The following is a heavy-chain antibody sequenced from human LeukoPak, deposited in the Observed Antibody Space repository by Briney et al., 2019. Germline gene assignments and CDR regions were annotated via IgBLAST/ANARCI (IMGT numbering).Heavy chain of an antibody. CDR2: IDKTTYPT. CDR3: AKFEGATIPGWFNDY. D-gene: IGHD6-19*01. CDR1: EFIFSDYA. Sequence: GGSLRLSCAASEFIFSDYAMGWVRQAPGKGLELVSTIDKTTYPTFYSDSVKGRFTISRDNSKNALYLQMNSLRTEDTAVYFFAKFEGATIPGWFNDYWGQGILVTVSS. V-gene: IGHV3-23*05. J-gene: IGHJ4*02.